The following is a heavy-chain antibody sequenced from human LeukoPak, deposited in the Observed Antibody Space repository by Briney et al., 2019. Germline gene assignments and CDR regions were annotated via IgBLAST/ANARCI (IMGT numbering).Heavy chain of an antibody. V-gene: IGHV3-23*01. J-gene: IGHJ4*02. CDR3: ACREVSYDSRAFDY. CDR1: GFTFSSYA. CDR2: ISGSGATT. Sequence: GGSLRLSCAASGFTFSSYAMSWVRQAPEKGLEWVSAISGSGATTFYVDSVKGRFTISRDNSKNTLYLQMNSLRAEDTAVYYCACREVSYDSRAFDYWGQGTLVTVSS. D-gene: IGHD3-22*01.